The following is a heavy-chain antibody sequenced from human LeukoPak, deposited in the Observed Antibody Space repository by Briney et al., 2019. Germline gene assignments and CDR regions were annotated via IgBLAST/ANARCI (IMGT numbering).Heavy chain of an antibody. D-gene: IGHD6-13*01. CDR1: GYTYTTDG. CDR3: ARAMGIAEADSFDP. Sequence: ASVKVSCKASGYTYTTDGISWVRQAPGQGLEWMGWIDTYSGKTNYAQKFQGRVTMTSDTSTSTAYMELRSLRSDDTAVYYCARAMGIAEADSFDPWGQGTLVTVSS. J-gene: IGHJ5*02. V-gene: IGHV1-18*01. CDR2: IDTYSGKT.